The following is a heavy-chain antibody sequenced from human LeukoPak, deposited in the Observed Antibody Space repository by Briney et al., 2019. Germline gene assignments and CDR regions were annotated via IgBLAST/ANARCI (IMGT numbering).Heavy chain of an antibody. CDR3: ARRGSSGWIPCYYYYMDV. CDR2: MNPNSGNT. D-gene: IGHD6-19*01. Sequence: ASVKVSCKASGYTFTSYDINWVRQATGQGLEWMGWMNPNSGNTGYAQKFQGRVTMTRNTSISTAYMELSSLRSEDTAVYYCARRGSSGWIPCYYYYMDVWGKGTTVTVSS. V-gene: IGHV1-8*01. J-gene: IGHJ6*03. CDR1: GYTFTSYD.